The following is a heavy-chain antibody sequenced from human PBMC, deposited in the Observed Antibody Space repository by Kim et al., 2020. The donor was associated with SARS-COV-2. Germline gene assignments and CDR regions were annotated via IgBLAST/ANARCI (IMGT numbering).Heavy chain of an antibody. Sequence: NTEFSQQFQGRVTFTRDTSANTASMELSSLGSEDTAVYYCARDLFHTGVDYWGQGTLVAVSS. D-gene: IGHD2-8*02. CDR2: NT. CDR3: ARDLFHTGVDY. V-gene: IGHV1-3*01. J-gene: IGHJ4*02.